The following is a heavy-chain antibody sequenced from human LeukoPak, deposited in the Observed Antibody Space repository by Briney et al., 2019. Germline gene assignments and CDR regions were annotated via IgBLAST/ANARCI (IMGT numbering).Heavy chain of an antibody. D-gene: IGHD6-13*01. CDR1: GYTFTSYG. CDR2: IIPIFGTA. CDR3: ARAEQPGPEPVSWFDP. Sequence: ASVEVSCKASGYTFTSYGISWVRQAPGQGLEWMGGIIPIFGTANYAQKFQGRVTITADESTSTVYMELSSLRSEDTAVYYCARAEQPGPEPVSWFDPWGQGTLVTVSS. V-gene: IGHV1-69*13. J-gene: IGHJ5*02.